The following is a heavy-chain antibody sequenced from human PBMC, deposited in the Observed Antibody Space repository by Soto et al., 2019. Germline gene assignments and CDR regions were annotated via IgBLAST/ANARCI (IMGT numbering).Heavy chain of an antibody. D-gene: IGHD4-17*01. CDR3: VACDYGDYPRY. Sequence: QVQLQQWGAGLLKPSETLSLTCAVYGGSFSGYYSSWVRQSPRKGLEWIGEINHSGSTNYNPSLKSRLTISADTTRNQFSLQLSSVTAAETSLYYCVACDYGDYPRYWGQGTLVTVSS. J-gene: IGHJ4*02. V-gene: IGHV4-34*01. CDR2: INHSGST. CDR1: GGSFSGYY.